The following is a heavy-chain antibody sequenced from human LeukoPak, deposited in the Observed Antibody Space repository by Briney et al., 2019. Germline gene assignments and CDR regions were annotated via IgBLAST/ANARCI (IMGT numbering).Heavy chain of an antibody. CDR2: ISGSGGST. V-gene: IGHV3-23*01. CDR3: AKDLDYVLAVADYFDY. J-gene: IGHJ4*02. D-gene: IGHD6-19*01. Sequence: GGSLRLSCAASGFTFSSYAMSWVRQAPGKGLEWVSAISGSGGSTYYADSVKGRFTISRDNSKNTLYLQMNSLRAEDTAVYYCAKDLDYVLAVADYFDYWGQGTLVTVSS. CDR1: GFTFSSYA.